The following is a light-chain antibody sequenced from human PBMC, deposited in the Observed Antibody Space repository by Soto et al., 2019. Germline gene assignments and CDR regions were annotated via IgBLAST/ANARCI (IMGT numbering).Light chain of an antibody. CDR2: GAS. CDR1: QSVSNDY. J-gene: IGKJ1*01. CDR3: QQYGSSPLT. Sequence: EIVLTQSPGTLSLPPGERATLSCRASQSVSNDYLAWYQQKPGQAPRLLIYGASSTATDIPDRLSGRGSGTDFTLSVASLEAEDFAVYYCQQYGSSPLTFGQGTTVEIK. V-gene: IGKV3-20*01.